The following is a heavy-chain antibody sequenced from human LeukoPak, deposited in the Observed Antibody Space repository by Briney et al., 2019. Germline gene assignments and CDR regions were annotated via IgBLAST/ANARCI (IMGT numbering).Heavy chain of an antibody. Sequence: GASVKVSCKASGYTFTSYGISWVRQAPGQGLEWMGWISAYNGNTNYAQKLQGRVTMTTDTSTSTAYMGLRSLRSDDTAVYYCARTHTYSSSWYGAFDIWGQGTMVTVSS. CDR3: ARTHTYSSSWYGAFDI. J-gene: IGHJ3*02. CDR1: GYTFTSYG. CDR2: ISAYNGNT. V-gene: IGHV1-18*01. D-gene: IGHD6-13*01.